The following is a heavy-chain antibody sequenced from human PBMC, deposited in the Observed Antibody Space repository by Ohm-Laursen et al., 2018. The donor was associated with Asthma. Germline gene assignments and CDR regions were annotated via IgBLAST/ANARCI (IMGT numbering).Heavy chain of an antibody. CDR3: TTPYYDFWSGNDY. V-gene: IGHV3-7*03. CDR1: GFTFSSYW. J-gene: IGHJ4*02. D-gene: IGHD3-3*01. CDR2: IKQDGSEK. Sequence: SLRLSCAASGFTFSSYWMSWVRQAPGKGLEWVANIKQDGSEKYYVDSVKGRFTISRDNAKNSLYLQMNSLKTEDTAVYYCTTPYYDFWSGNDYWGQGTLVTVSS.